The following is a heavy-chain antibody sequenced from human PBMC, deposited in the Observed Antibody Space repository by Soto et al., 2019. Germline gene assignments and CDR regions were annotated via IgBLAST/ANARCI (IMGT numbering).Heavy chain of an antibody. J-gene: IGHJ4*02. CDR3: ARNNYDFWSGYLYYFDY. D-gene: IGHD3-3*01. V-gene: IGHV4-59*01. Sequence: PSETLSLTCTVSGGSISSYYWSWIRQPPGKGLEWIGYIYYSGSTNYNPSLKSRVTISVDTSKNQFSLKLSSVTAADTAVYYCARNNYDFWSGYLYYFDYWGQGTLVTVSS. CDR2: IYYSGST. CDR1: GGSISSYY.